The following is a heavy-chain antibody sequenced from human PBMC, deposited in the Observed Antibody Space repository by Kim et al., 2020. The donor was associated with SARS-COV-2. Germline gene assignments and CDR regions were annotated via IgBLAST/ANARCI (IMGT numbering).Heavy chain of an antibody. Sequence: SVKVSCKASGGTFSSYSISWVRQAPGQGLEWMGGIIPIFGTANYAQKFQGRVTITADESTSTAYMELSSLRSEDTAVYYCARNFRDDFWSGYYSGGIFDYWGQGTLVTVSS. CDR1: GGTFSSYS. V-gene: IGHV1-69*13. J-gene: IGHJ4*02. D-gene: IGHD3-3*01. CDR2: IIPIFGTA. CDR3: ARNFRDDFWSGYYSGGIFDY.